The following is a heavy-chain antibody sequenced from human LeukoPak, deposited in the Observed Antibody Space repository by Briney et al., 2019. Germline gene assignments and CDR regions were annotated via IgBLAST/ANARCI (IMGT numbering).Heavy chain of an antibody. Sequence: ASVKVSCKASGYTFTNYYMHWVRQAPGQGLEWMGMINPSGGSTSYPQKFQGRFTMTRDTSTSTVQMELSRLRSEDTAVYYCARDTPRYFDWLLFSPNNDAFDIWGQGTMVTVSS. D-gene: IGHD3-9*01. J-gene: IGHJ3*02. CDR1: GYTFTNYY. V-gene: IGHV1-46*01. CDR3: ARDTPRYFDWLLFSPNNDAFDI. CDR2: INPSGGST.